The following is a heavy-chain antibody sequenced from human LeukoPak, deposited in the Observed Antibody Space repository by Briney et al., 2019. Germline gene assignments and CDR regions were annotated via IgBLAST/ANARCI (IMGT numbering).Heavy chain of an antibody. D-gene: IGHD3-22*01. CDR2: IYYSGST. CDR3: ARRSSGYYEY. V-gene: IGHV4-59*01. J-gene: IGHJ4*02. CDR1: GGSISSYH. Sequence: KSSETLSPTCTVSGGSISSYHWSWFRQPPGKGLEWIGYIYYSGSTNYNPSLKSRVTISVDTSKNQFSLKLSSVTAADTAVYYCARRSSGYYEYWGQGTLVTVSS.